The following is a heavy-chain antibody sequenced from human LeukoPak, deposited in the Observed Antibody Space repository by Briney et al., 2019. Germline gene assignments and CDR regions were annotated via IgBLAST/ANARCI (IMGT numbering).Heavy chain of an antibody. CDR3: ASRYCSSTSCYPDWFDP. Sequence: PGGCLRLSCAASGFTFSSYALSWVRQAPGKGLEWVSSISSSSSYIYYADSVKGRFTISRDNAKNSLYLQMNSLRAEDTAVYYCASRYCSSTSCYPDWFDPWGQGTLVTVSS. CDR1: GFTFSSYA. D-gene: IGHD2-2*01. CDR2: ISSSSSYI. J-gene: IGHJ5*02. V-gene: IGHV3-21*01.